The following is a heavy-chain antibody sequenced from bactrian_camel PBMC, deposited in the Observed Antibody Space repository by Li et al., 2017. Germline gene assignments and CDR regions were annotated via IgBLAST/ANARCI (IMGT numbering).Heavy chain of an antibody. J-gene: IGHJ4*01. CDR3: AAWLGGAWFLPDY. CDR1: GYSSSLYC. D-gene: IGHD2*01. CDR2: IYTGDGST. V-gene: IGHV3S1*01. Sequence: VQLVESGGGSVQAGGSLRLSCAASGYSSSLYCMAWFRQAQGKEREGVAAIYTGDGSTYYVDSVKGRFTIAQDSTKNTLYLQMNRLNPDDTAVYYCAAWLGGAWFLPDYWGQGTQVTV.